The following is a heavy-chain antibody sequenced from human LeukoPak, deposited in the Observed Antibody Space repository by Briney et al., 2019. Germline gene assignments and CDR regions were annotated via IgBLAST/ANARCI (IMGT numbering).Heavy chain of an antibody. CDR2: ISYDGSNK. D-gene: IGHD6-6*01. CDR1: GFTFSSYA. V-gene: IGHV3-30*16. J-gene: IGHJ4*02. CDR3: ARVDREKQLGHDY. Sequence: GRSLRLSCAASGFTFSSYAMHWVRQAPGKGLEWVAVISYDGSNKYYADSVKGRFTISRDNSKNTLYLQMNSLRAEDTAVYYCARVDREKQLGHDYWGQETLVTVSS.